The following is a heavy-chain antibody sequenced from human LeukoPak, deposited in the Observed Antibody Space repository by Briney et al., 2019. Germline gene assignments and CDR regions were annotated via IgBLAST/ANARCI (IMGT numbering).Heavy chain of an antibody. V-gene: IGHV3-74*01. J-gene: IGHJ4*02. CDR1: GFTLSDYW. CDR2: INSDGSRI. Sequence: PGGSLGLSCAASGFTLSDYWMHWVRQAPGKGLVWVSRINSDGSRIIYADSVKGRFTISRDNAKNTVYLQMNSLRADDTAVYFCARAPQIGFSGFDKNYWGQGTLVTASS. D-gene: IGHD5-12*01. CDR3: ARAPQIGFSGFDKNY.